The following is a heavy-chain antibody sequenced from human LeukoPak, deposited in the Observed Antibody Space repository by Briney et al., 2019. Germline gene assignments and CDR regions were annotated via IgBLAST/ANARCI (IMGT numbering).Heavy chain of an antibody. CDR3: ARVEATTGRNYHYYYMDV. J-gene: IGHJ6*03. Sequence: GGSLRLSCAASGFYFSGYSMNWVRQAPGKGLEWVSSINTGSTYMYYADSVKGRFTISRDNAKNSLHLQMYSLRAEDTAVYFCARVEATTGRNYHYYYMDVWGKGTTVSVSS. D-gene: IGHD1-1*01. CDR2: INTGSTYM. V-gene: IGHV3-21*01. CDR1: GFYFSGYS.